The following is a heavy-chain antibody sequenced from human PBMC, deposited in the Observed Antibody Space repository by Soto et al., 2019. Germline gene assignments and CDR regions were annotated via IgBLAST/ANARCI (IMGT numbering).Heavy chain of an antibody. CDR1: GFTFSSYS. CDR3: AGDGAPPLRDYDFWSGYRTPDAFDI. CDR2: ISSSSSTI. J-gene: IGHJ3*02. D-gene: IGHD3-3*01. V-gene: IGHV3-48*01. Sequence: GGSLRLSCAASGFTFSSYSMNWVRQAPGKGLEWVSYISSSSSTIYYADSVKGRFTISRDNAKNSLYLQMNSLRAEDTAVYYCAGDGAPPLRDYDFWSGYRTPDAFDIWGQGTMVTVSS.